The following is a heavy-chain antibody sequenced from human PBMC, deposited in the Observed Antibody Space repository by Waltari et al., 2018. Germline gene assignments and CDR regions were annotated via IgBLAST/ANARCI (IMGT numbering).Heavy chain of an antibody. CDR2: IYAGGGS. D-gene: IGHD3-16*01. CDR1: GFTVSSND. J-gene: IGHJ3*01. CDR3: ATLGAYLGAFDV. V-gene: IGHV3-53*02. Sequence: EVQLVETGGGLIQPGGSLRLSCAASGFTVSSNDMGWVRQAPGKGLEWVSVIYAGGGSYSADSVRGRFTISRDSSKNTLYLEMNTLRAEDTAVYYCATLGAYLGAFDVWGQGTMVTVSS.